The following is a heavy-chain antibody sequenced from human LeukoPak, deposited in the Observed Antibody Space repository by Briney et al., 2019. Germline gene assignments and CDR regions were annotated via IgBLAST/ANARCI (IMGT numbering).Heavy chain of an antibody. D-gene: IGHD3-22*01. Sequence: AGGSLRLSCTASGFTFSSYAMSWVRQAPGKGLEWVSAISGSGGSTYYADSVKGRFTISRDNSKNTLYLQMNSLRAEDTAVYYCAKVPLGGYYFLDAFDIWGQGTMVTVSS. CDR3: AKVPLGGYYFLDAFDI. J-gene: IGHJ3*02. CDR1: GFTFSSYA. V-gene: IGHV3-23*01. CDR2: ISGSGGST.